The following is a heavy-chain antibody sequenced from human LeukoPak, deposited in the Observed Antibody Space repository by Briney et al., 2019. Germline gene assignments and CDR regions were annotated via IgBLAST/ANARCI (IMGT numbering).Heavy chain of an antibody. J-gene: IGHJ4*02. D-gene: IGHD5-24*01. CDR1: GFTFSNAW. Sequence: GGSLRLSCAASGFTFSNAWMSWVRQAPGKGLEWVAFIRYDGSNKYYADSVKGRFTISRDNSKNTLYLQMNSLRAGDTAVYYCARTIEMATISYFDYWGQGTLVTVSS. CDR3: ARTIEMATISYFDY. CDR2: IRYDGSNK. V-gene: IGHV3-30*02.